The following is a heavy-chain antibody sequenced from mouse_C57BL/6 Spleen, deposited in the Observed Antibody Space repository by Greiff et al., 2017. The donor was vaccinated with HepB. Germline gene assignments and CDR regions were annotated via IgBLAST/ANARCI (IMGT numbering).Heavy chain of an antibody. D-gene: IGHD1-1*01. CDR1: GYTFTDYY. CDR2: IGPGSGST. Sequence: QVHVKQSGAELVKPGASVKISCKASGYTFTDYYINWVKQRPGQGLEWIGKIGPGSGSTYYNEKFKGKATLTADKSSSTAYMQLSSLTSEDSAVYVCARERAYYGSSYPYYFDYWGQGTTLTVSS. J-gene: IGHJ2*01. CDR3: ARERAYYGSSYPYYFDY. V-gene: IGHV1-77*01.